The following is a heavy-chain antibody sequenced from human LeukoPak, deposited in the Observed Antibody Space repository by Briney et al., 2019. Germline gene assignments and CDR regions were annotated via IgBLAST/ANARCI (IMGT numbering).Heavy chain of an antibody. V-gene: IGHV3-23*01. D-gene: IGHD6-13*01. Sequence: GGSLRLSCAASGFTFSSYAMGWVRQAPGKGLEWVSRISANGDTIKYADYVKGRFTISRDNAKNTVLLQMNSLSVDDTAVYYCAKEGRIAAGTGDYFDYWGQGTLVTVSS. CDR3: AKEGRIAAGTGDYFDY. CDR2: ISANGDTI. J-gene: IGHJ4*02. CDR1: GFTFSSYA.